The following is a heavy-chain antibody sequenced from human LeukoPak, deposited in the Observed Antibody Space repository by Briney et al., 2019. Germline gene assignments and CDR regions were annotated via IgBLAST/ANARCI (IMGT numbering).Heavy chain of an antibody. J-gene: IGHJ4*02. D-gene: IGHD3-3*01. V-gene: IGHV1-18*01. CDR1: GYTFTSYG. CDR2: VSAYNGNT. Sequence: ASVKVSCKASGYTFTSYGISWVRQAPGRGLEWMGWVSAYNGNTNYAQKLQGRVTMTTDTSTSTAYMELRSLRSDDTAVYYCARVHSITIFGVVMAPFDYWGQGTLVTVSS. CDR3: ARVHSITIFGVVMAPFDY.